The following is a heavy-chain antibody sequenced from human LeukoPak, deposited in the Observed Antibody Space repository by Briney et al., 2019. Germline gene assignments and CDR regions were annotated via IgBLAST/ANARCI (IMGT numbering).Heavy chain of an antibody. V-gene: IGHV3-48*02. CDR2: IGRNSDNI. CDR1: GFTFSSYR. Sequence: GGSLRLSCAASGFTFSSYRMTWVRQAPGKGLEWVSHIGRNSDNIFYADSVKGRFTISRDNAKNSLYLQMNSLRHEDTAVYYCARVLGWGWIDPWGQGTLVTVSS. D-gene: IGHD6-19*01. J-gene: IGHJ5*02. CDR3: ARVLGWGWIDP.